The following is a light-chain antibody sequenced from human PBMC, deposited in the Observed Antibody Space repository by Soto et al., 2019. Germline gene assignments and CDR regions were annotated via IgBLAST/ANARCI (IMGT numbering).Light chain of an antibody. CDR2: NTS. V-gene: IGLV1-44*01. J-gene: IGLJ2*01. Sequence: QSVVTQQPSASGTPGQRVTISCSGSSSNIGDFPDNWYQHLPGAAPKVLIYNTSQRPSGVPDRFSGYKSGTSASLAISGLRSEDEADYYCAAWDDSLSAVVFGGGTKVTVL. CDR1: SSNIGDFP. CDR3: AAWDDSLSAVV.